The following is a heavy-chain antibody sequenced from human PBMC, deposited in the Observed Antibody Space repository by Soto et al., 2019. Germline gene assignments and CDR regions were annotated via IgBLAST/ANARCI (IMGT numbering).Heavy chain of an antibody. Sequence: ASVKVSCKASGYTFTGYCMHWVRQAPGQGLEWMGWINPNSGGTNYAQKFQGWVTMTRDTSISTAYRELSRLRSHDTAVYYCARDQGYNSGATAHYDMVVRGQATTVTVS. CDR3: ARDQGYNSGATAHYDMVV. J-gene: IGHJ6*02. CDR1: GYTFTGYC. V-gene: IGHV1-2*04. D-gene: IGHD6-19*01. CDR2: INPNSGGT.